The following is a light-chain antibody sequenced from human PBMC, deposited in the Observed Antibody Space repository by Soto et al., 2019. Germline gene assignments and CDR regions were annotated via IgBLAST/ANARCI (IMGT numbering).Light chain of an antibody. CDR1: QSVSSS. CDR3: QQYTNWLT. V-gene: IGKV3-15*01. Sequence: EIVMTQSPATLSVSPGESVTLSCRASQSVSSSLAWYQQKPGQAPRLLIYGASTRATGIPARFSGSGSGTDFTLTISRLQSEDFAVYYCQQYTNWLTFGGGTKVEIK. CDR2: GAS. J-gene: IGKJ4*01.